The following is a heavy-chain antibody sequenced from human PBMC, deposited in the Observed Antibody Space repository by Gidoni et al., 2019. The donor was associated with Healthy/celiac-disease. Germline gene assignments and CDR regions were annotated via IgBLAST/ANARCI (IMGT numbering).Heavy chain of an antibody. CDR2: INPSGGST. Sequence: QVQLVQSGAEVKKPGASVKVSCKASGYTFTSYYMHWVRQAPGQGLEWMGIINPSGGSTSYAQKFQGRVTMTRDTSTSTVYMELSSLRSEDTAVYYCARGGITMIVVVITGLFDYWGQGTLVTVSS. J-gene: IGHJ4*02. V-gene: IGHV1-46*01. CDR1: GYTFTSYY. CDR3: ARGGITMIVVVITGLFDY. D-gene: IGHD3-22*01.